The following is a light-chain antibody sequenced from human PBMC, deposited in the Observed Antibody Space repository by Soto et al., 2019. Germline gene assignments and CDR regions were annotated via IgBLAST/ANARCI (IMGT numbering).Light chain of an antibody. CDR2: GAS. Sequence: EIVLTQSPGTLSLSPGERASLSCRASQIVSSSYLAWYQQKPGQAPRLLIYGASSRATGIPDRFSGSGSGTDFTLTISRLEPEDFAVYYCQQYGSSHWTFGQGTKVEIK. V-gene: IGKV3-20*01. CDR3: QQYGSSHWT. J-gene: IGKJ1*01. CDR1: QIVSSSY.